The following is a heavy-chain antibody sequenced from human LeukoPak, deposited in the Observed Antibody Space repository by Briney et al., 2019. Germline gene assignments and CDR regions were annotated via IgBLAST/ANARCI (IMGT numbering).Heavy chain of an antibody. Sequence: PGRSLRLSCAASGFTISSYGMHWVRQAPGKGLEWVAVIWYDGSNKYYADSVKGRFTISRDNSKNTLYLQMNSLRAEDTAVYYCARSYYYDSSGYYPFDYWGQGTLVTVSS. CDR3: ARSYYYDSSGYYPFDY. CDR1: GFTISSYG. D-gene: IGHD3-22*01. J-gene: IGHJ4*02. CDR2: IWYDGSNK. V-gene: IGHV3-33*01.